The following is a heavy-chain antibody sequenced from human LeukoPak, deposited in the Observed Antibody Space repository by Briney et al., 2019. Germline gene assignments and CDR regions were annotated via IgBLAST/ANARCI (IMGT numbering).Heavy chain of an antibody. CDR3: AKEFDFWSGSSYFYYGMDV. Sequence: GGSLRLSCAASGFIFSSYEMNWVRQAPGKGLEWVSYISSSGSPIYYADSVKGRFTISRDNAKNSLYLQMNSLRAEDTAVFYCAKEFDFWSGSSYFYYGMDVWGQGTTVTVSS. CDR2: ISSSGSPI. CDR1: GFIFSSYE. V-gene: IGHV3-48*03. D-gene: IGHD3-3*01. J-gene: IGHJ6*02.